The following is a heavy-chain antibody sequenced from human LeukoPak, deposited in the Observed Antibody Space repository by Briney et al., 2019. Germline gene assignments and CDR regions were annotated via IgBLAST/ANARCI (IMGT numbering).Heavy chain of an antibody. D-gene: IGHD4-17*01. CDR1: GGSISSYY. CDR3: ARVPCHSFYGDYCLQPRGIDAFDI. CDR2: IYTSGST. V-gene: IGHV4-4*07. J-gene: IGHJ3*02. Sequence: SETLSLTCTVSGGSISSYYWSWIRQPAGKGLEWIGRIYTSGSTNYNPSLKSRVTMSVDTSKNQFSLKLSSVTAADTAVYYCARVPCHSFYGDYCLQPRGIDAFDIWGQGTMVTVSS.